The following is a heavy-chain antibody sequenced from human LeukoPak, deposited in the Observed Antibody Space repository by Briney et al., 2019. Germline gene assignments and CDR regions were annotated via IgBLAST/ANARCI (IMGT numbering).Heavy chain of an antibody. Sequence: ASVKVSCKASGYTFTCYYMHWVRQAPGQGLEWMGWINPNSGGTNYAQKFQGRVTMTRDTSISTAYMELSRLRSDDTAVYYCARGLRFLEWSPGYGMDVWGQGTTVTVSS. CDR1: GYTFTCYY. CDR2: INPNSGGT. D-gene: IGHD3-3*01. V-gene: IGHV1-2*02. J-gene: IGHJ6*02. CDR3: ARGLRFLEWSPGYGMDV.